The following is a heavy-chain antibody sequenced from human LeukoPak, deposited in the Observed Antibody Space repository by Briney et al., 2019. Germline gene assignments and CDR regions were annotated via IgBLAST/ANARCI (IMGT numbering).Heavy chain of an antibody. J-gene: IGHJ4*02. CDR1: GDSVSSKSAA. Sequence: SQTLSLTCAISGDSVSSKSAAWNWVRQSPSRGLEWLGRTYLRSSWIYEYALSVRSRINLSPDTSKNQFSLQLNSVNAEDTAVYYCARGVRIAVADPHLDYWGQGTLVTVSA. D-gene: IGHD6-19*01. CDR3: ARGVRIAVADPHLDY. V-gene: IGHV6-1*01. CDR2: TYLRSSWIY.